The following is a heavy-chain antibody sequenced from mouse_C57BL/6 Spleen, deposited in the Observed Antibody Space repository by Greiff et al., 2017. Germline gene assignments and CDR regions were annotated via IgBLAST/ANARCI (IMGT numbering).Heavy chain of an antibody. Sequence: QVQLKQSGAELAKPGASVKLSCKASGYTFTSYWMHWVKQRPGQGLEWIGYINPSSGYTKYNQKFKDKATLTADKSSSTAYMQLSSLTYEDSAVYYCARSYGSSYFAMDYWGQGTSVTVSA. D-gene: IGHD1-1*01. CDR3: ARSYGSSYFAMDY. CDR1: GYTFTSYW. V-gene: IGHV1-7*01. CDR2: INPSSGYT. J-gene: IGHJ4*01.